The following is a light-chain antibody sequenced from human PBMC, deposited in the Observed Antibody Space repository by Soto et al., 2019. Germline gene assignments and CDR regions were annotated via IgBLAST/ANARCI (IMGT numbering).Light chain of an antibody. CDR2: DAF. J-gene: IGKJ1*01. CDR1: RSIGNK. Sequence: DIQMTHSPSTLSASVGDRVTITCRASRSIGNKLAWYQQKPGKAPKLLIYDAFSLKSGVPSRFSGSGSGTEFTLTISSLRPDDFAIYYCQQYHNYWTFGQGTKVDIK. CDR3: QQYHNYWT. V-gene: IGKV1-5*01.